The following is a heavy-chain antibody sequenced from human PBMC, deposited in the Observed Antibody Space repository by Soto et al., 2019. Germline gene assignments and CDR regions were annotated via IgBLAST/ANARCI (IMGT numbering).Heavy chain of an antibody. V-gene: IGHV4-59*01. CDR2: IYYSGST. Sequence: PSETLSLTCTVSGGSISSYYWSWIRQPPGKGLEWIGYIYYSGSTNYNPSLKSRVTISVDTSKNQFSLKLSSVTAADTAVYYCARSQWLVYDYRGQGTLVTVSS. D-gene: IGHD6-19*01. CDR1: GGSISSYY. CDR3: ARSQWLVYDY. J-gene: IGHJ4*02.